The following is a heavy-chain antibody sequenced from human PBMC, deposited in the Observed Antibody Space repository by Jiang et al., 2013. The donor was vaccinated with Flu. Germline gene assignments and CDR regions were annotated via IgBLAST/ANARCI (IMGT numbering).Heavy chain of an antibody. Sequence: SQKFQGRVTITRDTSASTAYMELSSLRSEDTAVYYCAREDSSGHFDYWGQGTLVTVSS. CDR3: AREDSSGHFDY. J-gene: IGHJ4*02. D-gene: IGHD3-22*01. V-gene: IGHV1-3*01.